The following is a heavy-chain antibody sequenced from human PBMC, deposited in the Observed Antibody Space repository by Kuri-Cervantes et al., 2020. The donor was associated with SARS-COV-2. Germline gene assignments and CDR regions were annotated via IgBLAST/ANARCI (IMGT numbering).Heavy chain of an antibody. D-gene: IGHD6-19*01. CDR2: ISGHGGGT. CDR1: GFTFSSYW. J-gene: IGHJ6*02. V-gene: IGHV3-23*01. Sequence: GEFLKIFCAASGFTFSSYWMSWVRQAPGKGLEWVSFISGHGGGTYCADSVKGRFTISRDNSKNTLYLQLKSLRAEDTAVYYCARDRGSGYGMDVWRQGTTVTVSS. CDR3: ARDRGSGYGMDV.